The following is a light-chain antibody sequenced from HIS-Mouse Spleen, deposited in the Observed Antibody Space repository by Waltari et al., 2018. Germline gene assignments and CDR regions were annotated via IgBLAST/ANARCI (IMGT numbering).Light chain of an antibody. Sequence: SYELTQPSSVSVSPGQTARITCSGDVLAKKYARWFQQKPGQAPVLVIYKDSERPSGIPERFSGSSSGTTVTFTISGAQVEDEADYYCYSAADNNLGVFGGGTKLTVL. CDR3: YSAADNNLGV. V-gene: IGLV3-27*01. CDR2: KDS. J-gene: IGLJ3*02. CDR1: VLAKKY.